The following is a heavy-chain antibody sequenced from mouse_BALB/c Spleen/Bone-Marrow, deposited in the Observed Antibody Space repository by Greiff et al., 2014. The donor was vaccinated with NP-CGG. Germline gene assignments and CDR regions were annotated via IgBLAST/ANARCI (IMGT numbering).Heavy chain of an antibody. V-gene: IGHV5-4*02. CDR1: GFTFSDYY. J-gene: IGHJ4*01. CDR2: ISDGGSYT. Sequence: EVKLMESGGGLVKPGGSLKLSCAASGFTFSDYYMYWVRQTPEKRLEWVATISDGGSYTYYPDSVKGRFTISRDNAKNNLYLQVSSLKSEDTAMYYCARDRRITTATYAMDYWGQGTSVTVSS. D-gene: IGHD1-2*01. CDR3: ARDRRITTATYAMDY.